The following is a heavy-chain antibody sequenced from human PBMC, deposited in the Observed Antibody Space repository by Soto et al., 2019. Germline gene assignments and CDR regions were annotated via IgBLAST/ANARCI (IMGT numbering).Heavy chain of an antibody. Sequence: ASVKVSCKASGYTFTSYDINWVRQATGQGLEWMGWMNPNSGNTGYAQKFQGRVTMTRNTSISTAYMELSSLRSEDTAVYYCARGRKVRGVSYYYYMDVWGKGTTVTVSS. J-gene: IGHJ6*03. CDR3: ARGRKVRGVSYYYYMDV. D-gene: IGHD3-10*01. V-gene: IGHV1-8*01. CDR1: GYTFTSYD. CDR2: MNPNSGNT.